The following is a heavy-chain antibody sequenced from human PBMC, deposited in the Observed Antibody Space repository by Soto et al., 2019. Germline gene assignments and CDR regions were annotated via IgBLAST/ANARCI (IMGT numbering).Heavy chain of an antibody. CDR2: INPSGGST. D-gene: IGHD3-16*02. CDR3: AREGPSLHYVWGSYRPNWFDP. Sequence: ASVKVSCTASGYTFTSYYMHWVRQAPGQGLEWMGIINPSGGSTSYAQKFQGRVTMTRDTSTSTVYMELSSLRSEDTAVYYCAREGPSLHYVWGSYRPNWFDPWGQGTLVTVSS. CDR1: GYTFTSYY. J-gene: IGHJ5*02. V-gene: IGHV1-46*01.